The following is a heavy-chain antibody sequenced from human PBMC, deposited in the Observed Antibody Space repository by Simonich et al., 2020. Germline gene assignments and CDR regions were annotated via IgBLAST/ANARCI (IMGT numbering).Heavy chain of an antibody. CDR1: GYTFTGYY. J-gene: IGHJ3*02. CDR2: INPNSGGT. CDR3: ARGPRWTGDDAFDI. D-gene: IGHD7-27*01. V-gene: IGHV1-2*02. Sequence: QVQLVQSGAEVKKPGASVKVSCKASGYTFTGYYMHWVRQAPGQGLEWMGWINPNSGGTNYEQKLQGRVTMTRDTSISTAYMELSRLRSDDTAVYYCARGPRWTGDDAFDIWGQGTMVTASS.